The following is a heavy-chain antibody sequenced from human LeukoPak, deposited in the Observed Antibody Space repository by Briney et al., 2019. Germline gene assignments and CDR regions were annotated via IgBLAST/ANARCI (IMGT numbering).Heavy chain of an antibody. J-gene: IGHJ4*02. CDR1: GYSISSGYY. D-gene: IGHD5-18*01. V-gene: IGHV4-38-2*02. CDR2: IYHSGST. CDR3: ARGPEKQLWLLNPTGPLDY. Sequence: NPSETLSLTCTVSGYSISSGYYWGWIRQPPGKGLEWIGSIYHSGSTYYNPSLKSRVTISVDTSKNQFSLKLSSVTAADTAVYYCARGPEKQLWLLNPTGPLDYWGQGTLVTVSS.